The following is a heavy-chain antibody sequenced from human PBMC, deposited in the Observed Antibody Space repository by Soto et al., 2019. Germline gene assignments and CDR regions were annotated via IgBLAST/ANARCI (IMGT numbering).Heavy chain of an antibody. D-gene: IGHD6-25*01. Sequence: EVQLVESGGVVVQPGGSLRLSCAASGFTFDDYTMHWVRQAPGKGLEWVSLISWDGGNTYYADSVKGRFTISRDNTKNFMYLQMNRLRTEDTALYYCAKDIPGYSSGFYNGMDVWGQGTTVTVSS. CDR2: ISWDGGNT. CDR3: AKDIPGYSSGFYNGMDV. V-gene: IGHV3-43*01. J-gene: IGHJ6*02. CDR1: GFTFDDYT.